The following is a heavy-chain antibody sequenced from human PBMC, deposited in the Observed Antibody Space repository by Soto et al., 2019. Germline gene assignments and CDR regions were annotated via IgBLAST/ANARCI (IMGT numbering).Heavy chain of an antibody. CDR2: IYPGDSDT. D-gene: IGHD6-13*01. CDR3: ERKDIAGNPVDF. V-gene: IGHV5-51*01. J-gene: IGHJ4*02. CDR1: GYSFTTYW. Sequence: GESLKISCKASGYSFTTYWIGWVRQMPGKGLEWMGIIYPGDSDTRYSPSFQGQVTISADKSVSTAYLQWSSLKASDSAMFYCERKDIAGNPVDFWGQGTLVTVSS.